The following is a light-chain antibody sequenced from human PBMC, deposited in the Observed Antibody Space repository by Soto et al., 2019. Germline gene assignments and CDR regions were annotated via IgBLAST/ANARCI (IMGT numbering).Light chain of an antibody. Sequence: SVLTHPASVSGSPGQSITISCTGTSSDVGGYNYVCWYQHHPGKAPKLIISEVSNRPSGVSDRFSGSKSGNTASLTISGLQPEDEADYYCTSFTSSTTYVFGTGTKVTVL. CDR1: SSDVGGYNY. CDR3: TSFTSSTTYV. V-gene: IGLV2-14*01. CDR2: EVS. J-gene: IGLJ1*01.